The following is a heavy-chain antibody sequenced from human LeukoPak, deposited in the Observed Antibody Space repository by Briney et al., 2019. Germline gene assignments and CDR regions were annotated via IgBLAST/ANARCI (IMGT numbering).Heavy chain of an antibody. CDR3: VRFWTGYLPDY. D-gene: IGHD3/OR15-3a*01. Sequence: ASVKVSCKASGYTFTSYDINWVRQATGQGLEWMGWISTYNGNTEYVKSLQGRVTMTTDTSSSTAYMELRGLKSDDTAVYYCVRFWTGYLPDYWGQGTLVTVSS. V-gene: IGHV1-18*01. CDR1: GYTFTSYD. CDR2: ISTYNGNT. J-gene: IGHJ4*02.